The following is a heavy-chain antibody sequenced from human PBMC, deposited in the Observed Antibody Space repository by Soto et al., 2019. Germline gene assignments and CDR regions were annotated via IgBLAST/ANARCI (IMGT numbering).Heavy chain of an antibody. Sequence: GGSLRLSCAASGFILSTYAMYWVRQAPGKGLEWVAVISYDGNNKYYADSVKGRFTISRDNSKNSLYLQMNSLRAEDTAVYYCARAGCDGGSCYTLVGLRYGMDVWGQGTTVTVSS. D-gene: IGHD2-15*01. CDR3: ARAGCDGGSCYTLVGLRYGMDV. J-gene: IGHJ6*02. CDR2: ISYDGNNK. CDR1: GFILSTYA. V-gene: IGHV3-30-3*01.